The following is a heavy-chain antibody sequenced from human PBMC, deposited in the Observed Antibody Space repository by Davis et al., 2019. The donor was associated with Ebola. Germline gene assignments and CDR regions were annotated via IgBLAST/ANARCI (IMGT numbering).Heavy chain of an antibody. J-gene: IGHJ4*02. CDR3: ARDSWDIVLLMPQGDYFDY. CDR2: IYYSGIT. D-gene: IGHD2-8*01. Sequence: MPGGSLRLSCTVSGGSIISSSSYWGWIRQPPRKGREWIGSIYYSGITYYNPSLKSRVTISVDTSKNQFSLKLSSVTAADTAVYYCARDSWDIVLLMPQGDYFDYWGQGTLVTVSS. CDR1: GGSIISSSSY. V-gene: IGHV4-39*07.